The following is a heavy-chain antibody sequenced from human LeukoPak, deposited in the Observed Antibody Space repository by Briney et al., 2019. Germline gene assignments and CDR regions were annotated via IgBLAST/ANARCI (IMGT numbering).Heavy chain of an antibody. CDR1: GFTFDDYA. V-gene: IGHV3-9*01. CDR2: ISWNSGSI. J-gene: IGHJ4*02. D-gene: IGHD3-10*01. CDR3: AKVAGGRWVFGEEIAPFDY. Sequence: PGRSLRLSCAASGFTFDDYAMHWVRQAPGKGLEWVSGISWNSGSIGYADSVKGRFTISRDNAKNSLYLQMNSLRAEDTALYYCAKVAGGRWVFGEEIAPFDYWGQGTLVTVSS.